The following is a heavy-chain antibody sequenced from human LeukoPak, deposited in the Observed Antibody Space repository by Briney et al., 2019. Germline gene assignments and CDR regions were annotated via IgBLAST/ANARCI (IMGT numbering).Heavy chain of an antibody. V-gene: IGHV5-51*01. CDR2: IYPDDSDT. J-gene: IGHJ5*02. Sequence: GESLKISCKGSGYRFSNYWIGWVRQMPGKGLEWMELIYPDDSDTRYSPSFQGQVTISADKSISTAYVQWSSLKASDTAIYYCARQEVTGGNWFDPWGQGTLVTVSS. CDR3: ARQEVTGGNWFDP. CDR1: GYRFSNYW. D-gene: IGHD4-23*01.